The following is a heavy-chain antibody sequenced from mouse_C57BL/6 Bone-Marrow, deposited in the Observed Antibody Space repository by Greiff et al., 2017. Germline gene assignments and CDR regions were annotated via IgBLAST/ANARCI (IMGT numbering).Heavy chain of an antibody. CDR2: ISSGGDYI. D-gene: IGHD2-4*01. CDR3: TRDQGGSMITTVAY. CDR1: GFTFSSYA. Sequence: EVQVVESGAGLVKPGGSLKLSCAASGFTFSSYAMSWVRQTPEKRLEWVAYISSGGDYIYYADTVTGRFTISRDNAWKTLYLHMSSLKSEATDMYYCTRDQGGSMITTVAYWGQGTLVTVSA. J-gene: IGHJ3*01. V-gene: IGHV5-9-1*02.